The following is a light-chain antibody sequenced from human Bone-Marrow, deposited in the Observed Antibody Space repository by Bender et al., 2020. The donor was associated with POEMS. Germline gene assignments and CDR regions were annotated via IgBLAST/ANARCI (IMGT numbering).Light chain of an antibody. V-gene: IGLV2-14*01. CDR3: CSYAGSYTFI. CDR1: SSDIGGYNY. Sequence: QSALTQPASVSGSPGQSITISCTGNSSDIGGYNYVSWFQQHPGKAPKLMIYEVTKRPSGISNRFSGSKSGSTASLTISGLQAEDEADYYCCSYAGSYTFIFGGGTKLTVL. J-gene: IGLJ2*01. CDR2: EVT.